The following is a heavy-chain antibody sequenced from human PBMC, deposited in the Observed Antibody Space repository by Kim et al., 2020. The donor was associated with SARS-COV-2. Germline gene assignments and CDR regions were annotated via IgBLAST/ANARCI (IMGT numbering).Heavy chain of an antibody. CDR2: INAGNGNT. D-gene: IGHD3-10*01. CDR3: ARGADQYYYGSGSYSGVGDSSGYPDY. Sequence: ASVKVSCKASGYTFTSYAMHWVRQAPGQRLEWMGWINAGNGNTKYSQKFQGRVTITRDTSASTAYMELSSLRSEDTAVYYCARGADQYYYGSGSYSGVGDSSGYPDYWGQGTLVTVSS. V-gene: IGHV1-3*01. CDR1: GYTFTSYA. J-gene: IGHJ4*02.